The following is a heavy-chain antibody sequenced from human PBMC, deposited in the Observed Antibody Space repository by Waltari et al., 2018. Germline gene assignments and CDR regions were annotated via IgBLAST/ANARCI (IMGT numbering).Heavy chain of an antibody. Sequence: QVQLVQSGAEVKKPGASVKVSCKASGYTFTSYDINWVRQATGQGLEWMGWMNPNSGNTGDAQKCKGRVTMTRNTSISTAYMELSSLRSEETAVYYCAPGQTGTTWDNWFDPWGQGTLVTVSS. CDR2: MNPNSGNT. D-gene: IGHD1-7*01. J-gene: IGHJ5*02. V-gene: IGHV1-8*01. CDR1: GYTFTSYD. CDR3: APGQTGTTWDNWFDP.